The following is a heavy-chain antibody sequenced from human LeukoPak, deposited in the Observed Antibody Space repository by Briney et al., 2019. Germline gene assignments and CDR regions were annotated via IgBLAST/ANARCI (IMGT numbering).Heavy chain of an antibody. CDR2: INHSGST. CDR1: GGSFSGYY. Sequence: SETLSLTCAVYGGSFSGYYWSWIRQPPGRGLEWIGEINHSGSTNYNPSLKSRVTISVDTSKNQFSLKLSSVTAADTAVYYCARGGGSGSYHYFDYWGQGTLVTVSS. J-gene: IGHJ4*02. D-gene: IGHD3-10*01. CDR3: ARGGGSGSYHYFDY. V-gene: IGHV4-34*01.